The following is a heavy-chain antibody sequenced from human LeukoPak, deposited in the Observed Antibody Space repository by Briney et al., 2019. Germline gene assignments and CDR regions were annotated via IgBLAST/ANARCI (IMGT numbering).Heavy chain of an antibody. Sequence: GESLKISCKGSGYNFTDYWIGWVRQMPGKGLEWMGIIYPGDSDTRYSPSFQGQVTISVDKSLNTAYLQWSSLKASDTAMYYCARSEVAAAGNFDYWGQGTLVTVSS. CDR1: GYNFTDYW. V-gene: IGHV5-51*01. J-gene: IGHJ4*02. CDR2: IYPGDSDT. CDR3: ARSEVAAAGNFDY. D-gene: IGHD6-13*01.